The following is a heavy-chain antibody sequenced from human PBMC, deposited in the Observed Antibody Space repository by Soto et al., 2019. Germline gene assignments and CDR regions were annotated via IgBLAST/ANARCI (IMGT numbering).Heavy chain of an antibody. CDR1: GFTFTNYD. J-gene: IGHJ6*02. Sequence: GGSLRLSCAASGFTFTNYDMHWVRQPTGKGLEWVSAFDTGGSASYPGSVKGRFTISRENAKSSLYLQMNSLRAEDTAVYYCAKDTLRDDYVWGSYRWPMDVWGQGTTVTVSS. CDR2: FDTGGSA. D-gene: IGHD3-16*02. V-gene: IGHV3-13*04. CDR3: AKDTLRDDYVWGSYRWPMDV.